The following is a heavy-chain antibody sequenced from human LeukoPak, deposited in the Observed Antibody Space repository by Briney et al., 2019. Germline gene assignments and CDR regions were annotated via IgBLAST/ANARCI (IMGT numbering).Heavy chain of an antibody. CDR1: GFTFSSYV. Sequence: GSSLRPFCAASGFTFSSYVMSWVRQAPGKGLEWVSAIGGGGGSTYYADSVKGRFTISRDNSKNTLYLQMNSLRAEDTAVYYCAKDSMVRGVKWYYGMDIWGHGTMVTVSS. CDR2: IGGGGGST. D-gene: IGHD3-10*01. J-gene: IGHJ6*02. V-gene: IGHV3-23*01. CDR3: AKDSMVRGVKWYYGMDI.